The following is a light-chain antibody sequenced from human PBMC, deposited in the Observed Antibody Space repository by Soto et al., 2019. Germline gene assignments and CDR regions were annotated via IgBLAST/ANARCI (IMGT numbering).Light chain of an antibody. V-gene: IGLV2-14*01. J-gene: IGLJ2*01. Sequence: QSALTQPASVSGSPGQSIAISCTGTSSDIGGYNYVSWYQQHPGRAPKLIIFEVSNRPSGVSNRFSGSKSGNTASLTISGLQPEDEADYYCLSYASSNPLLFGGGTKLTVL. CDR1: SSDIGGYNY. CDR3: LSYASSNPLL. CDR2: EVS.